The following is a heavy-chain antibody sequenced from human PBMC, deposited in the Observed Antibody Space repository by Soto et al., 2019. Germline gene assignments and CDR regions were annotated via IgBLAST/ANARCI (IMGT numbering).Heavy chain of an antibody. V-gene: IGHV3-7*01. CDR3: ASKSSNYGPDYYYMDV. Sequence: GGSLRLSCAASGFTFSSYWMSWVRQAPGKGLEWVANIKQDGSEKYYVDSVKGRFTISRDNSKNTLYLQMNSLRAEDTAVYYCASKSSNYGPDYYYMDVWGKGTTVTVSS. J-gene: IGHJ6*03. CDR2: IKQDGSEK. CDR1: GFTFSSYW. D-gene: IGHD3-10*01.